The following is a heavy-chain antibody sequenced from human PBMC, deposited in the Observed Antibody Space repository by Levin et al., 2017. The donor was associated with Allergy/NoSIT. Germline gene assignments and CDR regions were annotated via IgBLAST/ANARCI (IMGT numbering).Heavy chain of an antibody. J-gene: IGHJ4*02. V-gene: IGHV3-11*03. Sequence: AGGSLRLSCAASGFTFSDSYMSWIRHAPGKGLEWISYISATSGYTNYADSVKGRFTIDRDNAKNSLFLQMNSLRAEDTAVYYCAKRTSAARAFDSWGQGTLVTVSS. CDR1: GFTFSDSY. D-gene: IGHD1-7*01. CDR2: ISATSGYT. CDR3: AKRTSAARAFDS.